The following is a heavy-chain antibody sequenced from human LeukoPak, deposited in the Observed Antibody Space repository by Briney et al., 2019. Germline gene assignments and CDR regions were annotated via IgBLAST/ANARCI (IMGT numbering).Heavy chain of an antibody. Sequence: SETLSLTCSVSGSSISSGSYYWNWIRQPAGKRLEWIGRIYSRGGTEYNPSLKSRGTIAVDPSKNQFSLKLSSVTAADTAVYYCARSKDSLPGTQLLGFDPWGQGTLVTVSS. J-gene: IGHJ5*02. CDR3: ARSKDSLPGTQLLGFDP. V-gene: IGHV4-61*02. CDR1: GSSISSGSYY. D-gene: IGHD1-1*01. CDR2: IYSRGGT.